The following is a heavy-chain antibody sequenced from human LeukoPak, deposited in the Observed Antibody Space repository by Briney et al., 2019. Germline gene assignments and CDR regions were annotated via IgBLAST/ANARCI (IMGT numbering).Heavy chain of an antibody. Sequence: ASVKVSCKASGYTFTGYYIHWVRQAPGQGLEWVGRINSNSGDTHSAQNFQGRVTMTRDTSISTASMDLSRLRSDDTAVYYCARAPKNDAYDIWGRGTMVTVSS. CDR3: ARAPKNDAYDI. J-gene: IGHJ3*02. CDR1: GYTFTGYY. CDR2: INSNSGDT. V-gene: IGHV1-2*06.